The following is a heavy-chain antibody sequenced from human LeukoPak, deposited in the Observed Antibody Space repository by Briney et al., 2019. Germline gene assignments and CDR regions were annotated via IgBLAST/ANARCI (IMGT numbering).Heavy chain of an antibody. J-gene: IGHJ3*02. Sequence: ASVKVSCKVSGYTLTELSMHWVRQAPGKGLEWMGGFDPEDGETIYAQKFQGRVTMTEDTSTDAAYMELSSLRSEDTAVYYCATVPKIVGETGAFDIWGQGTMVTVSS. CDR2: FDPEDGET. V-gene: IGHV1-24*01. D-gene: IGHD1-26*01. CDR1: GYTLTELS. CDR3: ATVPKIVGETGAFDI.